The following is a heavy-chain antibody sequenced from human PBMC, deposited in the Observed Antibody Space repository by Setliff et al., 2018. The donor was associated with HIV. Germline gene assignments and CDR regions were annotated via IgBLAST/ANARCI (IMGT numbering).Heavy chain of an antibody. D-gene: IGHD3-10*01. Sequence: PGGSLRLSCAASEFTFSIYTMNWVRQAPGKGLEWISYINSRGDSDHYADSVKGRFTISRDNAKSSLSLQMHNLRAEDTATYYCARNWDFYNSGSLVFDYWGQGTLVTVSS. V-gene: IGHV3-48*04. CDR1: EFTFSIYT. CDR3: ARNWDFYNSGSLVFDY. J-gene: IGHJ4*02. CDR2: INSRGDSD.